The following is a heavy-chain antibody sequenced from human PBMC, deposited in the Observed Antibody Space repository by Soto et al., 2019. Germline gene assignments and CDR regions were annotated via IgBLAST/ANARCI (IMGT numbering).Heavy chain of an antibody. V-gene: IGHV1-24*01. CDR2: FDPEDGET. CDR1: GGTFSSYA. CDR3: ATQAQYYYDSRALWRYNWFDP. D-gene: IGHD3-22*01. J-gene: IGHJ5*02. Sequence: ASVKVSCKASGGTFSSYAISWVRQAPGQGLEWMGGFDPEDGETIYAQKFQGRVTMTEDTSTDTAYMELSSLRSEDTAVYYCATQAQYYYDSRALWRYNWFDPWGQGTLVTVSS.